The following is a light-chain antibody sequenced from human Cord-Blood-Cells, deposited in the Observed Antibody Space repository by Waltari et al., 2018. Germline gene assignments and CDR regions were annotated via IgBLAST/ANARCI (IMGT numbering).Light chain of an antibody. Sequence: EIVMTQSPAPLSVPPGERATLSCRASQSVSSNLAWYQQKPGQAPRLLIYGASTRATGIPARFSGSGSGTEFTLTISSLQSEDFAVYYCQQYNNWPLYTFGQGTKLEIK. J-gene: IGKJ2*01. CDR3: QQYNNWPLYT. CDR2: GAS. CDR1: QSVSSN. V-gene: IGKV3-15*01.